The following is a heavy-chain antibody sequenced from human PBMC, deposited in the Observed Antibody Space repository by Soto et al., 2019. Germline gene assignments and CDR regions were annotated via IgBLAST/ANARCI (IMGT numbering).Heavy chain of an antibody. J-gene: IGHJ6*02. Sequence: EVQLVESGGGLVKPGGSLRLSCAASGFTFSSYSMNWVRQAPGKGLEWVSSISSSSSYIYYADSVKGRFTISRDNAKNSLYLQMNSLRAEDTAVYYCARDRGDIVVVPAAMFYYYGMDVSGQGTTVTVSS. CDR2: ISSSSSYI. CDR3: ARDRGDIVVVPAAMFYYYGMDV. V-gene: IGHV3-21*01. CDR1: GFTFSSYS. D-gene: IGHD2-2*01.